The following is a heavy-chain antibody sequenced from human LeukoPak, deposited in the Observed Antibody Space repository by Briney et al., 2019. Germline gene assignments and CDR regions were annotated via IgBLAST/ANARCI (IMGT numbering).Heavy chain of an antibody. Sequence: ASVKVSCKASGYTFTSHDYNWVRQVTGQGLEWMGWMNPNSGNTGYAQKFQGRVTMTRDTSISTAYMELISLRSEDTAVYYCARDLVGMIVVVPAAILGGWFDPWGQGTLVTVSS. D-gene: IGHD2-2*01. CDR2: MNPNSGNT. CDR3: ARDLVGMIVVVPAAILGGWFDP. CDR1: GYTFTSHD. J-gene: IGHJ5*02. V-gene: IGHV1-8*01.